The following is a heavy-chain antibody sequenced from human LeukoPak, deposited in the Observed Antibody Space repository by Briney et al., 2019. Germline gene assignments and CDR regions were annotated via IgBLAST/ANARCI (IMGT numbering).Heavy chain of an antibody. V-gene: IGHV1-2*02. CDR1: GYTFTGYY. Sequence: VASVKVSFKASGYTFTGYYMHWVRQAPGQGLEWMGWINPNSGGTNYAQKFQGRVTMTRDTSISTAYMELSRLRSDDTAVYYCARVSLLSGYYFDYWGQGTLVTVSS. D-gene: IGHD2-15*01. CDR3: ARVSLLSGYYFDY. J-gene: IGHJ4*02. CDR2: INPNSGGT.